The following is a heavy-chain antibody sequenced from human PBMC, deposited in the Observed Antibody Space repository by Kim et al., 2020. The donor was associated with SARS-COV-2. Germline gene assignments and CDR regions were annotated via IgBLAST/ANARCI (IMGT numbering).Heavy chain of an antibody. CDR2: T. J-gene: IGHJ4*02. CDR3: AKLWGTFTSDF. V-gene: IGHV3-23*01. Sequence: TYYADSVKGRLTISRDNSKDTLYLQMNSLRAEDSAVYYCAKLWGTFTSDFWGQGTLVTVSS. D-gene: IGHD3-16*01.